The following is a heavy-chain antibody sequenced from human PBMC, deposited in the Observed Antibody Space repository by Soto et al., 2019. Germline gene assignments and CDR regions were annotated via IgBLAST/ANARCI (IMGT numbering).Heavy chain of an antibody. CDR1: GFTFSRYW. Sequence: EVQLVESGGDLVQPGGFLRLSCATSGFTFSRYWMHWVRQVPGKGLVWVSRINSDGSSICYSDSVKGRFTISRDNAKNSLYLQMNSLRVDDTAVYYCARLTVDTITILDYWVQGTLVTVSS. CDR3: ARLTVDTITILDY. CDR2: INSDGSSI. D-gene: IGHD3-3*01. J-gene: IGHJ4*02. V-gene: IGHV3-74*01.